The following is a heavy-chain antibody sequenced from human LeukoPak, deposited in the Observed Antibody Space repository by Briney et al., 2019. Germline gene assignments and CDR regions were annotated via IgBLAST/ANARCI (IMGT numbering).Heavy chain of an antibody. D-gene: IGHD2-2*01. Sequence: ASVKVSCKASGGTFSSYAISWVRQAPGQGLEWMGGIIPIFGTANYAQKFQGRVTITADESTSTAYMELSSLSSEDTAVYYCAREIIVVVPAAYYYYYGMDVWGQGTTVTVSS. V-gene: IGHV1-69*13. CDR2: IIPIFGTA. CDR3: AREIIVVVPAAYYYYYGMDV. J-gene: IGHJ6*02. CDR1: GGTFSSYA.